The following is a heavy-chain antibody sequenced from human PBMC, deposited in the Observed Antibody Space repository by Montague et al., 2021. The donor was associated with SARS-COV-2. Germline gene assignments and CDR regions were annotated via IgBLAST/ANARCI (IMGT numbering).Heavy chain of an antibody. CDR1: GDSVSGNRGS. D-gene: IGHD6-19*01. Sequence: CAISGDSVSGNRGSWKGIMQDPSTHPEWLGRIYYKSKYYTGFAVSVESRRNITPYTAKNQFSLHLNSVTPEDTAVYYCGKGSGTDLQLWGQGTLVTVSS. J-gene: IGHJ4*02. CDR2: IYYKSKYYT. V-gene: IGHV6-1*01. CDR3: GKGSGTDLQL.